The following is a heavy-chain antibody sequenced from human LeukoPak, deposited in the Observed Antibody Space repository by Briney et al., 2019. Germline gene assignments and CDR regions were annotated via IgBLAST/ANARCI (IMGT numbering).Heavy chain of an antibody. CDR3: ARAGTAIIYYYYYMDV. D-gene: IGHD5-18*01. Sequence: GGSLRLSCAASGFTFSSYGMHWVRQAPGKGLEWVAFIRYDGSNKYYADSVKGRFTISRDNSKNTLYLQMNSLRAEDTAVYYCARAGTAIIYYYYYMDVWGKGTTVTVSS. J-gene: IGHJ6*03. V-gene: IGHV3-30*02. CDR1: GFTFSSYG. CDR2: IRYDGSNK.